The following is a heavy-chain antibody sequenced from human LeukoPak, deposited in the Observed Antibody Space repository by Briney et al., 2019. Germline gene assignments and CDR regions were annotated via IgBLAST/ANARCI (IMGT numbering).Heavy chain of an antibody. Sequence: GGSLRLSCAASGFTFSIYWMTWVRQAPGKGLEWVANIKQDGSEKYYVDSVKGRFTISRDNAKNSLYLQMNSLRAEDTAVYYCARHYDFWSGYYVDYWGQGTLVTVSS. CDR1: GFTFSIYW. D-gene: IGHD3-3*01. CDR3: ARHYDFWSGYYVDY. J-gene: IGHJ4*02. CDR2: IKQDGSEK. V-gene: IGHV3-7*01.